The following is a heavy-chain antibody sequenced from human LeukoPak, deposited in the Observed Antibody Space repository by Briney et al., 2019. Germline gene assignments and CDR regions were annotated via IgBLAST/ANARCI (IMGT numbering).Heavy chain of an antibody. CDR2: INPNSGGT. Sequence: ASVKVSCKASGYTFTGYYMHWVRQAPGQGLEWMGWINPNSGGTNYAQKFQGRVTMTRDTSISTAYMELSRLRSDDTAVYYCARPPPDYDFWSGYYNYWGQGTLVTVSS. V-gene: IGHV1-2*02. J-gene: IGHJ4*02. CDR3: ARPPPDYDFWSGYYNY. CDR1: GYTFTGYY. D-gene: IGHD3-3*01.